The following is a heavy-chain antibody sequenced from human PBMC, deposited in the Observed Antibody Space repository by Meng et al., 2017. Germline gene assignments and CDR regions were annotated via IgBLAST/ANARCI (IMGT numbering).Heavy chain of an antibody. CDR2: IDTSGST. D-gene: IGHD1-26*01. CDR1: GGSISSGSYY. V-gene: IGHV4-61*02. CDR3: ARDRSYTVFDY. J-gene: IGHJ4*02. Sequence: SETLSLTCTVSGGSISSGSYYWSWIRQPAGKGLEWIGRIDTSGSTNYNPSLKSRVTISVDTSKNQFSLKLSSVTAADTAVYYCARDRSYTVFDYWGQGTLVTVSS.